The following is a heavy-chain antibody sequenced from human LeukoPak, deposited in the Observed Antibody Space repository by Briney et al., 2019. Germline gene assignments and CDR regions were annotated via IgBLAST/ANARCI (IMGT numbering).Heavy chain of an antibody. J-gene: IGHJ4*02. V-gene: IGHV3-7*01. CDR2: IKEDGREK. CDR1: GFTFSSYA. Sequence: GGSLRLSCAASGFTFSSYAMSWVRQAPGKGLECVANIKEDGREKYYVDSVKGRFTISRDNAKNSLYLQMSSLRAEDTAVYYCARGGRPDYWGQGTLVTVSS. CDR3: ARGGRPDY. D-gene: IGHD3-10*01.